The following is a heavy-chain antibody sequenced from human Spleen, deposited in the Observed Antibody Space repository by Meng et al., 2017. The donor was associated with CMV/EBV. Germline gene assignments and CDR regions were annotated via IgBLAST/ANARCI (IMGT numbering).Heavy chain of an antibody. CDR1: GGSISSYY. D-gene: IGHD1-26*01. CDR2: IYYSGST. CDR3: ACGSYRGYFDY. V-gene: IGHV4-59*01. Sequence: SETLSLTCTVSGGSISSYYWSWIRQPPGKGLEWIGYIYYSGSTNYNPSLKSRVTISVDTSKNQFSLKLSSVTAADTVVYYCACGSYRGYFDYWGQGTLVTVSS. J-gene: IGHJ4*02.